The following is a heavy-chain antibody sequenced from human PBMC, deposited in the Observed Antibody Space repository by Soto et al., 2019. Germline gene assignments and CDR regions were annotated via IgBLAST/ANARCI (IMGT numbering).Heavy chain of an antibody. CDR1: GVSISSSSYY. Sequence: SETLSLTCSVSGVSISSSSYYWGWIRQPPGKGLEWIGSIYYSGSTYYNPSLKSRVTISVDTSKNQFSLKLSSVTAADTAVYYCARRRSSGTGYFDYWGQGTLVTSPQ. D-gene: IGHD3-10*01. CDR3: ARRRSSGTGYFDY. V-gene: IGHV4-39*01. CDR2: IYYSGST. J-gene: IGHJ4*02.